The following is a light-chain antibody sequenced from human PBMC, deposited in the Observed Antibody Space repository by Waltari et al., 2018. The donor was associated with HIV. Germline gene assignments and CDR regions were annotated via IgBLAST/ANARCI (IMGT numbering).Light chain of an antibody. CDR2: EVS. V-gene: IGLV2-23*02. CDR3: CAYARSGIP. Sequence: QSALTQPASVSGSFGQSITISCTGTSSDVGSYNLVSWYQYHPVKAPKLIIYEVSKRPSGVSNRFSGSKSGNTAALTVAGLQAEDGAHDYCCAYARSGIPFGGGTKLTVL. J-gene: IGLJ2*01. CDR1: SSDVGSYNL.